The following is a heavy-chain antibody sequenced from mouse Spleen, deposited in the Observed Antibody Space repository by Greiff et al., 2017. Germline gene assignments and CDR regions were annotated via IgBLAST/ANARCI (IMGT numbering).Heavy chain of an antibody. J-gene: IGHJ1*03. Sequence: QVQLQQPGAELVKPGASVKLSCKASGYTFTSYWMQWVKQRPGQGLEWIGEIDPSDSYTNYNQKFKGKATLTVDTSSSTAYMQLSSLTSEDSAVYYCATFYFDVWGTGTTVTVSS. CDR2: IDPSDSYT. CDR3: ATFYFDV. CDR1: GYTFTSYW. V-gene: IGHV1-50*01.